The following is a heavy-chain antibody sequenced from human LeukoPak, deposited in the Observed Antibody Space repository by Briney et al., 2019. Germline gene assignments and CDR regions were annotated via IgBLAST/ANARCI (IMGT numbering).Heavy chain of an antibody. V-gene: IGHV2-5*02. CDR1: GFSLSTSGVG. Sequence: SGPTLVNPTQTLTLTCTFSGFSLSTSGVGVGWIRQPPGKALEWLALIYWDDDKRYSPSLKSRLTITKDTSKNQVVLTMTNMDPVDTATYYCAHLPSRTIVSWVYYFDYWGQGTLVTVSS. D-gene: IGHD1-26*01. CDR2: IYWDDDK. J-gene: IGHJ4*02. CDR3: AHLPSRTIVSWVYYFDY.